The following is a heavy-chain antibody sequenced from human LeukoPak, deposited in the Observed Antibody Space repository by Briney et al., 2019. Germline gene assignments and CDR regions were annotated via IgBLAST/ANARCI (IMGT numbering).Heavy chain of an antibody. Sequence: GGSLRLSGAVSGFIFSNYDMNWVRQAPGKGLEWVSSISSSSSYIYYADSVKGRFAISRDNAKNSLCLQMYSLRSEDTAVYYCAGNYGSGSYPNYWGQGTLVTVSS. CDR1: GFIFSNYD. CDR3: AGNYGSGSYPNY. CDR2: ISSSSSYI. V-gene: IGHV3-21*01. J-gene: IGHJ4*02. D-gene: IGHD3-10*01.